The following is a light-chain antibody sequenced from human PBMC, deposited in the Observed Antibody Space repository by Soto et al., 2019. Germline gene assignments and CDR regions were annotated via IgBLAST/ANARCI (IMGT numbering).Light chain of an antibody. CDR2: DAS. CDR1: QSTNNW. CDR3: QQNYNSPQT. J-gene: IGKJ1*01. Sequence: DIQITHSPSTPSGSVGCRGTTTFPATQSTNNWLAWYQQKPGKAPKLLLYDASSLQSGVPSRFSGSGSGTDFTLTISSLQPEDFATYSCQQNYNSPQTFGQGTKVDIK. V-gene: IGKV1-39*01.